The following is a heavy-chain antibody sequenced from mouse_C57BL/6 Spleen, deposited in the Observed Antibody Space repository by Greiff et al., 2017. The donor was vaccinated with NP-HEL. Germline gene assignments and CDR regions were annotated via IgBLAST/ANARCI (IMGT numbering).Heavy chain of an antibody. J-gene: IGHJ4*01. CDR3: TRVRRDYAMDY. D-gene: IGHD2-14*01. V-gene: IGHV1-15*01. Sequence: VKLVESGAELVRPGASVTLSCKASGYTFTDYEMHWVKQTPVHGLEWIGAIDPETGGTAYNQKFKGKAILTADKSSSTAYMELRSLTSEDSAVYYCTRVRRDYAMDYWGQGTSVTVSS. CDR1: GYTFTDYE. CDR2: IDPETGGT.